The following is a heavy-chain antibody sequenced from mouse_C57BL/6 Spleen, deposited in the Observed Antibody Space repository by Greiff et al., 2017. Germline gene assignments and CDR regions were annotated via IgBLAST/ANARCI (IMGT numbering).Heavy chain of an antibody. CDR1: GYTFTSYW. D-gene: IGHD1-1*01. CDR2: IYPSDSET. J-gene: IGHJ4*01. Sequence: QVQLQQPGAELVRPGSSVKLSCKASGYTFTSYWMDWVKQRPGQGLEWIGNIYPSDSETHYNQKFKDKATLTVDKSSSTAYMQLSSLTSEDSAVYYCARRGSTTVVAVEYYYAVDYWGQGTSVTVSS. CDR3: ARRGSTTVVAVEYYYAVDY. V-gene: IGHV1-61*01.